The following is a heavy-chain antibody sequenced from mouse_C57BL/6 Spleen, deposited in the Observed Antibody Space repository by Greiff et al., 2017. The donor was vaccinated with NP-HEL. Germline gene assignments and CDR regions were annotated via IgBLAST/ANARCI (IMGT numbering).Heavy chain of an antibody. CDR1: GYAFTNYL. D-gene: IGHD3-2*02. CDR3: ARKEGDSSGSEAMDY. V-gene: IGHV1-54*01. Sequence: VQLQQSGAELVRPGTSVKVSCKASGYAFTNYLIEWVKQRPGQGLEWIGVINPGSGGTNYNEKFKGKATLTADKSSSTAYMQLSSLTSEDSAVYFCARKEGDSSGSEAMDYWGQGTSVTVSS. CDR2: INPGSGGT. J-gene: IGHJ4*01.